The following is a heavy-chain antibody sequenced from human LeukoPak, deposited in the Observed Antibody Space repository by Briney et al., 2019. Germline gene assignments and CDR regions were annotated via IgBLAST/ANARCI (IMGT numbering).Heavy chain of an antibody. CDR3: ARHLRFGEYYFDY. V-gene: IGHV4-38-2*02. Sequence: SETLSLTCTVSGYSISSNYYWGWIRQPPGKGLEWIGSIYHSGSTYFNPSLKSRVTISVDTSKNQFSLKLSSVTAADTAVYYCARHLRFGEYYFDYWGQGTLVTVSS. CDR1: GYSISSNYY. CDR2: IYHSGST. D-gene: IGHD3-10*01. J-gene: IGHJ4*02.